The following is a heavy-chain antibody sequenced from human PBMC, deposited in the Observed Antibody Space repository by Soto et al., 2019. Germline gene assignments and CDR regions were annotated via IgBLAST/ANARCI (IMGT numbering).Heavy chain of an antibody. CDR1: GFIFDEYA. V-gene: IGHV3-49*04. Sequence: AGGSLRLSCTASGFIFDEYAMTWVRQAPGKGLEWVGFIRSKSYGGTTEYAASVKGRFTISRDDSKTIAYLQMNSLKTEDTGVYFCARLDYYDRSGSYSGMDVWGQGTTVTVSS. D-gene: IGHD3-22*01. J-gene: IGHJ6*02. CDR2: IRSKSYGGTT. CDR3: ARLDYYDRSGSYSGMDV.